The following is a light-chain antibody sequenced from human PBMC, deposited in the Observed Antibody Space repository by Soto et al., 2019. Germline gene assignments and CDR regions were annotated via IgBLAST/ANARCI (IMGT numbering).Light chain of an antibody. V-gene: IGKV3-15*01. J-gene: IGKJ2*01. Sequence: EIVMTQSPATLSVSPGEGATLSCRASQSVSSKLAWYQQKPGQAPRLLIYGASTRATGVPARFSGSGSGTEFTLIISSLQSEDSAVYYCQHYGGSPAYTFGQGTKLEI. CDR3: QHYGGSPAYT. CDR2: GAS. CDR1: QSVSSK.